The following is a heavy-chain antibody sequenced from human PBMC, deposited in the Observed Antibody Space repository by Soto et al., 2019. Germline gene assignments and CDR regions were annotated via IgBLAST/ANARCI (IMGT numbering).Heavy chain of an antibody. CDR3: AKAITGWFDP. J-gene: IGHJ5*02. CDR1: GFTFSSYA. CDR2: ISGSGGNT. Sequence: SVRLSCAASGFTFSSYAMSWVRQAPVKGLEWVSAISGSGGNTYYADSVKGRFTISRDNSKNTLYLQMNSLRAEDTAVYYCAKAITGWFDPWGQGTLVTVSS. V-gene: IGHV3-23*01.